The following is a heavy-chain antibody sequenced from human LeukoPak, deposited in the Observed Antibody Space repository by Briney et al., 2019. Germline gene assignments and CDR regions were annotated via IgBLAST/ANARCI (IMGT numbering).Heavy chain of an antibody. D-gene: IGHD6-13*01. CDR1: GGSFSGYY. Sequence: SETLSLTCAVYGGSFSGYYWSWIRQPPGKGLEWIGKINHSGSTNYNPSLKSRVTISVDTSKNQFSPKLSSVTAADTAVYYCATVAAAGTDDYWGQGTLVTVSS. J-gene: IGHJ4*02. CDR2: INHSGST. V-gene: IGHV4-34*01. CDR3: ATVAAAGTDDY.